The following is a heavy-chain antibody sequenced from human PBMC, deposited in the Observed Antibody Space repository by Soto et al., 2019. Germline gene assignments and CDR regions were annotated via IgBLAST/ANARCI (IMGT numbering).Heavy chain of an antibody. J-gene: IGHJ5*02. Sequence: PGGSLRLSCAISGFSVSSNYLSWVRQAPGKGLEWVSVHYSGGSTYYADSVQGRFTISRDKSNNTLYLQMNSLRGEDTAVYFCAAWDSSNNPWGQGTLVTVSS. CDR1: GFSVSSNY. CDR3: AAWDSSNNP. CDR2: HYSGGST. D-gene: IGHD1-26*01. V-gene: IGHV3-53*01.